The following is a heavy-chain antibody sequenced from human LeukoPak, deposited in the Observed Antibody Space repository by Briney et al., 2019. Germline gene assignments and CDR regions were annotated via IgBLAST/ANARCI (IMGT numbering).Heavy chain of an antibody. Sequence: SETLSPTCTVSGDSISTYYWSWIRQSPGKGLEWIGYIHHSGSTKYNPSLKSRVTISVDTSKKQFSLKLSSVTAADTAVYYCARDGYGGVDYWGQGTLVTVSS. V-gene: IGHV4-59*01. D-gene: IGHD3-10*01. CDR1: GDSISTYY. J-gene: IGHJ4*02. CDR3: ARDGYGGVDY. CDR2: IHHSGST.